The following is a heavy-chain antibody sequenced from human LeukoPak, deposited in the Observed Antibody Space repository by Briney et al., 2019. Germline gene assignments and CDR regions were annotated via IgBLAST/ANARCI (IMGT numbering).Heavy chain of an antibody. CDR3: AISDSRAYPSIFEI. CDR1: GFTFTNYW. J-gene: IGHJ3*02. CDR2: MYPGDSET. V-gene: IGHV5-51*01. Sequence: GESLRISCKTSGFTFTNYWIAWVRQMPGKGLEWVGIMYPGDSETRYGPSFHGQVIISADKSISTVYLQWSSLQASDTAMYYCAISDSRAYPSIFEIWGRGTMVTVSS. D-gene: IGHD2/OR15-2a*01.